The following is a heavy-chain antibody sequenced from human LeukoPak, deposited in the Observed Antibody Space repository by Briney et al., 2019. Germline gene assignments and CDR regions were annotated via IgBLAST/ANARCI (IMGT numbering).Heavy chain of an antibody. Sequence: GGSLRLSCATSGFNFSDSRMTWVRQAPGKGLQWVANINRDGTEKHFLDSVEGRFTISRDNAKNSLYLQMNSLRVEDTAVYYCTSRYCTTTNCYSFDNWGDGTLVTVSS. D-gene: IGHD2-2*01. CDR1: GFNFSDSR. CDR3: TSRYCTTTNCYSFDN. V-gene: IGHV3-7*02. J-gene: IGHJ3*02. CDR2: INRDGTEK.